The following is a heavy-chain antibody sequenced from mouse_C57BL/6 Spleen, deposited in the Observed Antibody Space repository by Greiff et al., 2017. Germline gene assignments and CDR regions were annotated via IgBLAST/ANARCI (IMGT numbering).Heavy chain of an antibody. CDR1: GYTFTSYC. V-gene: IGHV1-64*01. CDR2: IHPNSGST. D-gene: IGHD4-1*01. CDR3: AISKVNWDDY. J-gene: IGHJ2*01. Sequence: VQLQQPGAELVKPGASVKLSCKASGYTFTSYCMRWVKQRPGQGLEWIGMIHPNSGSTNYNEKFKSKATLTVDKSSSTAYMQLSSLTSEDSAVYYCAISKVNWDDYWGQGTTLTVSS.